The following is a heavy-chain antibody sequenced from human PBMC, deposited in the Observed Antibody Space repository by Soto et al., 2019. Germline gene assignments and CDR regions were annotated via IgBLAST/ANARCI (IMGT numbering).Heavy chain of an antibody. Sequence: QVQLVQSGAEVKKPGSSVKVSCKASGGTFSSYTISWVRQAPGQGLEWMGRIIPILGIANYAQKFQGRVTITAAKSTSTAYMELSSLRYEDTAVYYCARGSSAVYSSSSGLFGYWGQGTLVTVSS. J-gene: IGHJ4*02. V-gene: IGHV1-69*02. CDR3: ARGSSAVYSSSSGLFGY. CDR1: GGTFSSYT. D-gene: IGHD6-13*01. CDR2: IIPILGIA.